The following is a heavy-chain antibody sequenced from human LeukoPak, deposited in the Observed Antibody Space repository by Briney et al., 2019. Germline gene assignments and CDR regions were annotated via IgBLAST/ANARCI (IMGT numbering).Heavy chain of an antibody. CDR2: INPNSGGT. Sequence: GASVTVSCKASGYTFTGYYMHWVRQAPGQGLEWMGWINPNSGGTNYAQKFQGRVTMTRDTSISTAYMELSRLRSDDTAVYYCARDFGVIVAGYMDVWGKGTTVTVSS. CDR3: ARDFGVIVAGYMDV. D-gene: IGHD2/OR15-2a*01. J-gene: IGHJ6*03. CDR1: GYTFTGYY. V-gene: IGHV1-2*02.